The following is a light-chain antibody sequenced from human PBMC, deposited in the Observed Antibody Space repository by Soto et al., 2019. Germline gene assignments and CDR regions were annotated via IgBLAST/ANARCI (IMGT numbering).Light chain of an antibody. Sequence: DLQMTQSPSSLSASVGDRVTITCRASQGVGKSLVWIQQKPGKAPKSPISGASTVQSGVPSRFSRRGSGTDFTLTISSRQPEDFLKYYCLQNLAYPFTFGPGTEVDIK. J-gene: IGKJ3*01. CDR3: LQNLAYPFT. CDR2: GAS. CDR1: QGVGKS. V-gene: IGKV1-16*01.